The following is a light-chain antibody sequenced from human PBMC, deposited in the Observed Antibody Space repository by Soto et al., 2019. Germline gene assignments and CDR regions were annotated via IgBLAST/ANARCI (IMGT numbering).Light chain of an antibody. CDR1: SSDVGGYNY. CDR3: NSYGGSNKLDVI. V-gene: IGLV2-8*01. Sequence: QSALTQPPSASGSPGQSVTISCTGTSSDVGGYNYVSWYQQHPGKAPKLMIYEVSKRPSGVPDRFSGSKSGNTASLTVSGLQAEDEADYYCNSYGGSNKLDVIFGGGTKLTVL. J-gene: IGLJ2*01. CDR2: EVS.